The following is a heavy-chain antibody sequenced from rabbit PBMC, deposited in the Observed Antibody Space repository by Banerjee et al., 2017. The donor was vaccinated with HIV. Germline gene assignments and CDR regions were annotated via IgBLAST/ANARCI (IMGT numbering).Heavy chain of an antibody. V-gene: IGHV1S45*01. D-gene: IGHD1-1*01. CDR2: IASDSSGST. CDR3: ARGVINSGYSSDL. CDR1: GFDFSTNA. Sequence: QEQLKETGGGLVKPGASLTLTCKASGFDFSTNAMYWVRQAPGKGLEWIAWIASDSSGSTYYASWAKGRFTISKTSSTTVTLQMTSLTAADTATYFCARGVINSGYSSDLWGQGTLVTVS. J-gene: IGHJ4*01.